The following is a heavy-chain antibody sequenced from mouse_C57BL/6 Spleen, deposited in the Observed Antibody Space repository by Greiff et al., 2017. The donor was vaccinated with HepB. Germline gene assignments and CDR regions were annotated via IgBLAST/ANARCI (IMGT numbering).Heavy chain of an antibody. CDR1: GYTFTSYW. CDR3: ARWDGYDVGAWFAY. D-gene: IGHD2-2*01. J-gene: IGHJ3*01. CDR2: IYPGSGST. V-gene: IGHV1-55*01. Sequence: VQLQQPGAELVKPGASVKMSCKASGYTFTSYWITWVKQRPGQGLEWIGDIYPGSGSTNYNEKFKSKATLTVDTSSSTAYMQLSSLTSEDSAVYYCARWDGYDVGAWFAYWGQGTLVTVSA.